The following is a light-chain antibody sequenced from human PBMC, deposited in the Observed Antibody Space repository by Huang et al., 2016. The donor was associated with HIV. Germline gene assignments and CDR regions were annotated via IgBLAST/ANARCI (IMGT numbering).Light chain of an antibody. V-gene: IGKV1-39*01. CDR1: QSISSY. CDR2: AAS. CDR3: QQSYSTPYT. J-gene: IGKJ2*01. Sequence: DIQMTQSPSSLSASVGDRVTIACRASQSISSYLNWYQQKPGKAPNLLIYAASSVQSGVPSRFGGSGSGTDFTLTISNLQPEDFATYYCQQSYSTPYTFGQGTKLEIK.